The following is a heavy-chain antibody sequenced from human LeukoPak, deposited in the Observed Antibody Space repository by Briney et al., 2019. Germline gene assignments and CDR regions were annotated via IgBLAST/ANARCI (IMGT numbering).Heavy chain of an antibody. J-gene: IGHJ3*02. CDR3: AREGVDAFDI. V-gene: IGHV3-30*02. CDR2: IRHDNSDK. CDR1: GFSFSGNV. Sequence: AGTLRLSCAASGFSFSGNVMHWVRQAPGQGLEWVAFIRHDNSDKFYADSVKGRFTISTDKSKNTLYLQMHSLRPEDTAVYYCAREGVDAFDIWGQGTMVTVSS.